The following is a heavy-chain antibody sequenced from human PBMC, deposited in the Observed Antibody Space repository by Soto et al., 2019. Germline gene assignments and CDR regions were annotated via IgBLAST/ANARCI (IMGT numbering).Heavy chain of an antibody. V-gene: IGHV3-33*01. CDR2: IWYDGSNK. J-gene: IGHJ3*02. Sequence: PGESLRLSCAASGFTFSSYGMHWVRQAPGKGLEWVAVIWYDGSNKYYADSVKGRFTISRDNSKNTLYLQMNSLRAEDTAVYYCARETYYYDSRGDAFDIWGQGTMVTVSS. CDR3: ARETYYYDSRGDAFDI. D-gene: IGHD3-22*01. CDR1: GFTFSSYG.